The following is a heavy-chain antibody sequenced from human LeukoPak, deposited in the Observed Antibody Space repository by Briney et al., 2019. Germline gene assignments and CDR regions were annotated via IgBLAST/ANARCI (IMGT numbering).Heavy chain of an antibody. CDR1: GYTFTNFY. D-gene: IGHD6-13*01. V-gene: IGHV1-46*01. CDR2: INPSGDST. J-gene: IGHJ1*01. CDR3: ARVAWQQLYFQH. Sequence: ASVKVSCKASGYTFTNFYMHWVRQAPGQGLEWMGIINPSGDSTSFAQKFQGRVTMTRDTSTSTVYMELSSLRSEDTAVYYCARVAWQQLYFQHWGQGTLVTVSS.